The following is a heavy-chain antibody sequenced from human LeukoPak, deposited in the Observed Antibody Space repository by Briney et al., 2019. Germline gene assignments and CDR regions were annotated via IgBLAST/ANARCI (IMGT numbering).Heavy chain of an antibody. J-gene: IGHJ4*02. CDR3: ARDRGENYDSSGYYDY. CDR1: GFTLSSYE. V-gene: IGHV3-48*03. D-gene: IGHD3-22*01. CDR2: ISRTGNSI. Sequence: GGSLRLSCAASGFTLSSYEMNWVRLAPGKGLEWISYISRTGNSIYYADSVKGRFTISRDSAKNSLYLQMNSLRAEDTAVYYCARDRGENYDSSGYYDYWGQGTLVTVSS.